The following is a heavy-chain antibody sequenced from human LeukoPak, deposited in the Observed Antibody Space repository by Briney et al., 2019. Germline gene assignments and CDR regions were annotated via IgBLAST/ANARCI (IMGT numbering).Heavy chain of an antibody. D-gene: IGHD6-19*01. J-gene: IGHJ4*02. CDR2: IKSDGSSA. Sequence: GGSLRLSCAASGFTFSRYWMHWVRQAPGKGLVWVSRIKSDGSSAHYADSVKGRFAISRDNAKNMLYLQMSSLRDEDTAVYYCAGELSSGDWGQGALVTVSS. CDR3: AGELSSGD. CDR1: GFTFSRYW. V-gene: IGHV3-74*01.